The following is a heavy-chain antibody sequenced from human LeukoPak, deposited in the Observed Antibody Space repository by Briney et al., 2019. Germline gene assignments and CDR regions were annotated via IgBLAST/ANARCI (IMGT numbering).Heavy chain of an antibody. D-gene: IGHD3-22*01. CDR2: IISIVGIA. V-gene: IGHV1-69*04. CDR3: ASHYDSSGYYETKFDY. Sequence: SEKVSCKASGGTFSSNAISWVRQAPGQGLELMGRIISIVGIANYAQKFQGRVTITADKSTSTAYMELSSLRSEDTAVYYCASHYDSSGYYETKFDYWGQGTLVTVSS. J-gene: IGHJ4*02. CDR1: GGTFSSNA.